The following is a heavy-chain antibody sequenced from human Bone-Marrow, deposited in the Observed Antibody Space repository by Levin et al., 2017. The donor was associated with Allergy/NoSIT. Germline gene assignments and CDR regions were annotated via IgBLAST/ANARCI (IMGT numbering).Heavy chain of an antibody. CDR3: ARRKGYCSSTSCHALAY. CDR1: GGSISSSNW. Sequence: SETLSLTCAVSGGSISSSNWWSWVRQPPGKGLEWIGEIYHSGSTNYNPSLKSRVTISVDKSKNQFSLKLSSVTAADTAVYYCARRKGYCSSTSCHALAYWGQGTLVTVSS. J-gene: IGHJ4*02. V-gene: IGHV4-4*02. D-gene: IGHD2-2*01. CDR2: IYHSGST.